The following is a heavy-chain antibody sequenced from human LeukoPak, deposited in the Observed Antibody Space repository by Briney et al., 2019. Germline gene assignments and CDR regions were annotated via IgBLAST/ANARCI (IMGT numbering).Heavy chain of an antibody. V-gene: IGHV3-21*01. D-gene: IGHD4-17*01. CDR2: ISSSSSYI. Sequence: SGGSLRLSCAASGFTFSNAWMTWVRQAPGKGLEWISSISSSSSYIYYADSVKGRYTISRDNAKNSLYLQMNSLRAEDTAVYYCAYYGDYGGAEYFQHWGQGTLDTVSS. J-gene: IGHJ1*01. CDR1: GFTFSNAW. CDR3: AYYGDYGGAEYFQH.